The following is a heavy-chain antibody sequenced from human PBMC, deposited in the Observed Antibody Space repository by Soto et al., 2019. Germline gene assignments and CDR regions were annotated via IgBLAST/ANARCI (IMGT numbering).Heavy chain of an antibody. CDR2: ISYTGST. V-gene: IGHV4-59*01. J-gene: IGHJ6*02. CDR1: GDSIRSYY. CDR3: AREGVAAPYYYYGMDV. D-gene: IGHD2-15*01. Sequence: SETLFLTCTVSGDSIRSYYWSWIRQPPGKGLEWIGYISYTGSTHYNPSLKSRVTISADTSKNQFSLKLSSVTTADTALYYCAREGVAAPYYYYGMDVWGQGSTVTVSS.